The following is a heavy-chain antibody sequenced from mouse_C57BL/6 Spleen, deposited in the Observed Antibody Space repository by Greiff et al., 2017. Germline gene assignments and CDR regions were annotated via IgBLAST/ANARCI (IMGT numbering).Heavy chain of an antibody. CDR1: GYTFTSYW. V-gene: IGHV1-64*01. D-gene: IGHD2-1*01. J-gene: IGHJ4*01. Sequence: QVQLKQSGAELVKPGASVKLSCKASGYTFTSYWMHWVKQRPGQGLEWIGMIHPNSGSTNYNEKFKSKATLTVDKSSSTAYMQLSSLTSEDSAVXYCARSSYYGNYGAMDYWGQGTSVTVSS. CDR2: IHPNSGST. CDR3: ARSSYYGNYGAMDY.